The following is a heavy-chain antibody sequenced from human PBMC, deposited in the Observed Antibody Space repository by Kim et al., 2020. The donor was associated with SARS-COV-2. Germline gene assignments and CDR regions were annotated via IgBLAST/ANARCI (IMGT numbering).Heavy chain of an antibody. V-gene: IGHV3-21*01. CDR1: GFTFSSYS. Sequence: GGSLRLSCAASGFTFSSYSMNWVRQAPGKGLEWVSSISSSSSYIYYADSVKGRFTISRDNAKNSLYLQMNSLRAEDTAVYYCAREDLSSSPIPTIDYWGQGTLVTVSS. D-gene: IGHD2-2*01. CDR3: AREDLSSSPIPTIDY. J-gene: IGHJ4*02. CDR2: ISSSSSYI.